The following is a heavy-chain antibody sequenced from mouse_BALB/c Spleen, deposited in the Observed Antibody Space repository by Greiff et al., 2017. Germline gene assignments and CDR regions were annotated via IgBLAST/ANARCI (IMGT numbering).Heavy chain of an antibody. D-gene: IGHD2-1*01. Sequence: EVKLQESGPGLVKPSQSLSLSCSASGYSITSGYYWNWIRQFPGNQLEWMGYISYDGSNNYNPSLKNRISITRDTSKNQFFLMLNAVTTEDTATYYCARGGNYYFDYWGQGTTLTVSS. CDR2: ISYDGSN. CDR3: ARGGNYYFDY. CDR1: GYSITSGYY. J-gene: IGHJ2*01. V-gene: IGHV3-6*02.